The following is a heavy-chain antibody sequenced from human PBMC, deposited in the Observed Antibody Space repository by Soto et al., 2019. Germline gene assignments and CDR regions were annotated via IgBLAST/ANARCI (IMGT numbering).Heavy chain of an antibody. CDR3: ARGFWQDYCDYHIPLWHD. CDR2: ISAYNGNT. CDR1: GYTFTSYG. V-gene: IGHV1-18*01. J-gene: IGHJ4*02. D-gene: IGHD4-17*01. Sequence: ASVKVSCKASGYTFTSYGISWVRQAPGQGLEWMGWISAYNGNTNYAQKLQGRVTMTTDKSTSTAYLELRSLRSDDTAVYYCARGFWQDYCDYHIPLWHDWGQGTLVTVSS.